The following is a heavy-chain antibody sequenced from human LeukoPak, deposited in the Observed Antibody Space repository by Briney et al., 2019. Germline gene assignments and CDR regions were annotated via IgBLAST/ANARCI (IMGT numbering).Heavy chain of an antibody. CDR1: GFTFSTYD. CDR2: IRYDGRNK. D-gene: IGHD6-19*01. J-gene: IGHJ4*02. Sequence: GGSLRLSCAASGFTFSTYDMHWVRQAPGKGLEWLAFIRYDGRNKYYVDSVKGRFTISRDNSKNTLYLQMNSLRPEDTAVYYCAKGHSAGWYDFDYWGQGTLATVSS. CDR3: AKGHSAGWYDFDY. V-gene: IGHV3-30*02.